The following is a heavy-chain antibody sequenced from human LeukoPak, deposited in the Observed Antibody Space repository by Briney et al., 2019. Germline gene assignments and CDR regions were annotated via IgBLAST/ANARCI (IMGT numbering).Heavy chain of an antibody. CDR3: ARVGYGSTTNCYAFDY. J-gene: IGHJ4*02. CDR1: GYSFSSYW. CDR2: IYPGDSDT. Sequence: GESLKISCKGFGYSFSSYWIGWVRQVPGKGLELMWIIYPGDSDTRYSPSFQGQVTISADKSISTAYLQWSSLKASDSAMYYCARVGYGSTTNCYAFDYWGQGTLVTVSS. V-gene: IGHV5-51*01. D-gene: IGHD2-2*01.